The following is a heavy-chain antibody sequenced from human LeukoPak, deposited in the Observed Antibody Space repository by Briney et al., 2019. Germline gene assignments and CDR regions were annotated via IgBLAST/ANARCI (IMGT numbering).Heavy chain of an antibody. CDR3: ARVRGPTVTTWYFDL. J-gene: IGHJ2*01. V-gene: IGHV3-48*01. CDR2: ISPRSATI. Sequence: PGGSLRLSCGASGFTFSTHGMIWVRQAPGKGLEWVSYISPRSATIYYADSMKGRFTISRDDARNSLFLQMHSLRAGDTAVYYCARVRGPTVTTWYFDLWGRGTLVTVSS. D-gene: IGHD4-17*01. CDR1: GFTFSTHG.